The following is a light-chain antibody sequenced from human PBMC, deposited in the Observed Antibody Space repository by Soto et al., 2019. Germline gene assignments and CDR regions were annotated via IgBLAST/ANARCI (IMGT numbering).Light chain of an antibody. CDR3: QQSYSTPQT. V-gene: IGKV1-39*01. CDR1: QSISIY. Sequence: DIQMTQSPSSLSASVGDRVTITCRASQSISIYLNWYQQKPGKAPKLLIYAASSLQTGVPSRFSGSGSGTDFTLTISSLQPEDFATYSCQQSYSTPQTFGQGTKVDIK. CDR2: AAS. J-gene: IGKJ1*01.